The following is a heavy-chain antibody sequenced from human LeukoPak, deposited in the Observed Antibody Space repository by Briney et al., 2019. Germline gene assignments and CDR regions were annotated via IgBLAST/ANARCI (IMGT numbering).Heavy chain of an antibody. D-gene: IGHD3-10*01. V-gene: IGHV3-15*01. CDR1: GFTFSNAW. CDR3: TIVWFGELSGSFDY. J-gene: IGHJ4*02. Sequence: GGSLRLSWAASGFTFSNAWMSWVRQAPGKGLEWVGRIKSKTDGGTTDYAAPVKGRFTISRDDSKNTLYLQMNSLKTEDTAVYYCTIVWFGELSGSFDYWGQGTLVTVSS. CDR2: IKSKTDGGTT.